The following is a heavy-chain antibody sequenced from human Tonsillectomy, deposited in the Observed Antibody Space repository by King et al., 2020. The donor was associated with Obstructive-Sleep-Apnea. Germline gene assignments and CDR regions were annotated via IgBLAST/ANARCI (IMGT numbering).Heavy chain of an antibody. V-gene: IGHV3-66*01. CDR1: GFTVSSNY. D-gene: IGHD1-1*01. J-gene: IGHJ4*02. CDR2: IYSGGST. Sequence: VQLVESGGGLVQPGGSLRLSCAASGFTVSSNYMSWGRQAPGKGLEWGSVIYSGGSTYYADSVKGRFTISRDNSKNTLYRQMNSLRAEDTAVYYCARDRDNGWFDYWGQGTLVTVSS. CDR3: ARDRDNGWFDY.